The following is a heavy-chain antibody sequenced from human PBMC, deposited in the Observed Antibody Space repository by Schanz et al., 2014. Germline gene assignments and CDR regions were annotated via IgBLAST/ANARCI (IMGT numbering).Heavy chain of an antibody. Sequence: VQLVESGGCLVQPGGSLRLSCAASGFTFSDSWMHWVRQPPGKGLEWIGEIHHSGSTNYNPSLKSRVTISMDTSKNQFPLKLSSVTAADTAVYYCARGEWSTSQFDYWGHGTLVTVSS. CDR1: GFTFSDSW. D-gene: IGHD2-2*01. CDR3: ARGEWSTSQFDY. J-gene: IGHJ4*01. V-gene: IGHV4-34*01. CDR2: IHHSGST.